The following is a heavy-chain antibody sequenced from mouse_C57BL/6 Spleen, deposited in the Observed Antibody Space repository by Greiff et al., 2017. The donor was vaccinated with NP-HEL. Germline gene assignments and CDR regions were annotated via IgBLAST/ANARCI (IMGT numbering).Heavy chain of an antibody. CDR3: ARAAAYDYSDY. D-gene: IGHD2-4*01. J-gene: IGHJ2*01. CDR2: IHPNSGST. V-gene: IGHV1-64*01. CDR1: GYTFTSYW. Sequence: VQLQQPGAELVKPGASVKLSCKASGYTFTSYWMHWVKQRPGQGLEWIGMIHPNSGSTNYNEKFKSKATLTVDKSSSTAYMQLSSLTSEDSAVYYCARAAAYDYSDYWGQGTTLTVSS.